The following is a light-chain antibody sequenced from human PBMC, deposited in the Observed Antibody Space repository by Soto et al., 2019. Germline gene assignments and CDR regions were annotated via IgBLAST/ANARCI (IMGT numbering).Light chain of an antibody. CDR1: SSNIGAGYD. CDR3: QSYDSSLSGWV. Sequence: QSVLTQPPSVSGAPGQRVTISCTESSSNIGAGYDVHWYQQLPGTAPKLLIYGNSNRPSGVPDRVSGYKSGTSASLAITGLQAEDEADYYCQSYDSSLSGWVFGGGTKLTVL. CDR2: GNS. V-gene: IGLV1-40*01. J-gene: IGLJ3*02.